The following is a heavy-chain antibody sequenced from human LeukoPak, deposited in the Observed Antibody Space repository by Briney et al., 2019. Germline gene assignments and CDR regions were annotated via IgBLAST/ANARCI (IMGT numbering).Heavy chain of an antibody. Sequence: ASVKVSCTASPYTFTGYYMHWVRQAPGQGLEWMGWIDPNSGGTNYAQKFQGRVTMTRDTTISTAYMELSSLRSDDTAEYYCARGVWSGYNYYYYMDVWGKGTTVTVSS. CDR3: ARGVWSGYNYYYYMDV. V-gene: IGHV1-2*02. CDR1: PYTFTGYY. D-gene: IGHD3-3*01. CDR2: IDPNSGGT. J-gene: IGHJ6*03.